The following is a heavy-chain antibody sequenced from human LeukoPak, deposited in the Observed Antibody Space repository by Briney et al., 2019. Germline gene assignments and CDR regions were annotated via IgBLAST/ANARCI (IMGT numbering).Heavy chain of an antibody. D-gene: IGHD1-26*01. CDR2: ISFSGRST. V-gene: IGHV3-23*01. Sequence: TGGSLRLSCAVSGFTFSDYAMSWVRQAPGKGLEWVLGISFSGRSTNYADSVKGRFIISRDNSNNTLHLQMNSLRAEDTAVYYCAKDREKAVGATILDHWGQGALVTVSS. CDR3: AKDREKAVGATILDH. CDR1: GFTFSDYA. J-gene: IGHJ4*02.